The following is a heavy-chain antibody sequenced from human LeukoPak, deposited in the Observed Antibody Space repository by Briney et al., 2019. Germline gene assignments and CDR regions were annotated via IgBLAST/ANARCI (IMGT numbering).Heavy chain of an antibody. CDR1: GFSLSTSGMC. Sequence: SGPTLANPTQTLTLACTFSGFSLSTSGMCVSWIRHPPGKALEGLTPLDWDDDKYYSTSLKTRLTISKDTSKNQVVLTMTNIDPVDTATYYCARIVLYCYDSSGYYYDYWGQGTLVTVSS. J-gene: IGHJ4*02. V-gene: IGHV2-70*01. CDR2: LDWDDDK. CDR3: ARIVLYCYDSSGYYYDY. D-gene: IGHD3-22*01.